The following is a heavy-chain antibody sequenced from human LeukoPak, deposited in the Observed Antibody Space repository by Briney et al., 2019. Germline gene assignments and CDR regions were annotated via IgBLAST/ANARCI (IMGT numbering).Heavy chain of an antibody. D-gene: IGHD1-26*01. J-gene: IGHJ5*02. CDR1: GGSISSYY. Sequence: SETLSLTCTVSGGSISSYYWSWIRQPPGKGLEWIGYIYYSGSTNYNPSLKSRVTISVDTSKNQFSLKLSSVTAADTAVYYCARDFFSVGARWFDPWGQGTLVTVSS. CDR2: IYYSGST. V-gene: IGHV4-59*01. CDR3: ARDFFSVGARWFDP.